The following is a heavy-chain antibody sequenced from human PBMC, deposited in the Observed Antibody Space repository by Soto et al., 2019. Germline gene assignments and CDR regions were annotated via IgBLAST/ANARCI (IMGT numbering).Heavy chain of an antibody. CDR2: IIPIVGTA. V-gene: IGHV1-69*05. CDR1: GGTFSSYA. CDR3: ATYGDYVQHAFDI. Sequence: QVQLVQSGAEVKKPGSSVKVSCKASGGTFSSYAISWVRQAPGQGLEWMGGIIPIVGTANYAQKFQGRVTXTXDXXTSTAYMELSSLRSEDTAVYYCATYGDYVQHAFDIWGQGTMVTVSS. J-gene: IGHJ3*02. D-gene: IGHD4-17*01.